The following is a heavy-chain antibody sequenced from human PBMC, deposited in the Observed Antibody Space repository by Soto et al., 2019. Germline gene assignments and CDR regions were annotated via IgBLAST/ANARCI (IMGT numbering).Heavy chain of an antibody. D-gene: IGHD4-17*01. CDR2: MSPSGVWT. V-gene: IGHV1-46*01. J-gene: IGHJ4*02. CDR1: GYTLTSYH. Sequence: QVQLVQSGAEVKKPGASVKVSCRASGYTLTSYHMDWVRQAPGQGLEWMGKMSPSGVWTWHPQKFRGRVTLTRDTSTGTYYMELSSLRAEDTAVYYCARDGGNYGDNDYWGQGTLVTVSS. CDR3: ARDGGNYGDNDY.